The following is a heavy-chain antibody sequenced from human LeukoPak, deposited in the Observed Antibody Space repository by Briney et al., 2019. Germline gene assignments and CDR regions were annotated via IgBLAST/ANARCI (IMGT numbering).Heavy chain of an antibody. CDR1: GYTFTGYY. J-gene: IGHJ4*02. Sequence: ASVKVSCRASGYTFTGYYIHWVRQAPGQGLEWMGLINPKNGGTNYAQKFQGRVTMTRDTSITTAYMELSGLRSDDTAVYYCANLGEMNDYWGQGTLVTVSS. CDR2: INPKNGGT. CDR3: ANLGEMNDY. D-gene: IGHD2-21*01. V-gene: IGHV1-2*02.